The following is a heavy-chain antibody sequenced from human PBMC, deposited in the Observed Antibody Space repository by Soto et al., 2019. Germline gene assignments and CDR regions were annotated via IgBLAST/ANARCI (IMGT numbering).Heavy chain of an antibody. D-gene: IGHD5-12*01. Sequence: ASVKVSCKASGYCFTGYYMHWVRQAPGQGLEWMGWINPNSGGTNYAQKFQGWVTMTRDTSISTAYMELSRLRSDDTAVYYCARDPGYSGYDSRAFDIWGQGTMVTVSS. CDR3: ARDPGYSGYDSRAFDI. CDR2: INPNSGGT. CDR1: GYCFTGYY. J-gene: IGHJ3*02. V-gene: IGHV1-2*04.